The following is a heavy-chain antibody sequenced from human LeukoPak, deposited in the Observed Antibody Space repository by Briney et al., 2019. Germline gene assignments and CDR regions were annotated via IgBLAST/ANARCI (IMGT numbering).Heavy chain of an antibody. CDR1: GFTFDDYA. CDR2: ISWNSGSI. D-gene: IGHD3-10*01. CDR3: AKDSYYGSGSYYLGHFDY. Sequence: GGSLRLSCAASGFTFDDYAMHWVRQAPGKGLEWVSGISWNSGSIGYADSVKGRFTISRDNAKNSLYLQMNSLRAEDTALYYCAKDSYYGSGSYYLGHFDYWGQGTLVIVSS. V-gene: IGHV3-9*01. J-gene: IGHJ4*02.